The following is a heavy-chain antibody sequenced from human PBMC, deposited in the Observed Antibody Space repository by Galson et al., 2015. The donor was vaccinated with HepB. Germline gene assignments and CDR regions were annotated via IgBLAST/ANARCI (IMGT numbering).Heavy chain of an antibody. CDR3: AGDIGSGTYYRGYLYYHFGMDV. Sequence: SLRLSCAASGFTFSNAWMSWVRQAPGKGLEWVGRIKSKTDGGTTDYAAPVKGRFTISRDDSKNTLYLQMNSLKTEDTAVYWCAGDIGSGTYYRGYLYYHFGMDVWGQGTTVTVSS. J-gene: IGHJ6*02. CDR1: GFTFSNAW. V-gene: IGHV3-15*01. D-gene: IGHD3-10*01. CDR2: IKSKTDGGTT.